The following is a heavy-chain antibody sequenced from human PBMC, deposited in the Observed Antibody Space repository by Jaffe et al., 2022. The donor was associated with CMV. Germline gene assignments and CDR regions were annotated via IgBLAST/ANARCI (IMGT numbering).Heavy chain of an antibody. CDR2: ITTGSYTI. D-gene: IGHD6-6*01. CDR3: ARDLGSSSPNFDY. Sequence: EVQLVESGGGLVKPGGSLRLSCAASGFDFSTYSMNWVRQAPGKGLEWVSYITTGSYTIYYADSVKGRFTISRDNAKNSLYLQMNSLRDEDTAVYYCARDLGSSSPNFDYWGQGTLVTVSS. V-gene: IGHV3-48*02. CDR1: GFDFSTYS. J-gene: IGHJ4*02.